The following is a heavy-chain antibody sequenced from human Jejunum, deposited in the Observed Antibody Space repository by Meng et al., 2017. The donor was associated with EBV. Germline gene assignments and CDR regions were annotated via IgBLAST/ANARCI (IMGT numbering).Heavy chain of an antibody. D-gene: IGHD3-16*02. Sequence: LEQSVDEVMQTVDSVLVSCKAFGYCFTSYDINWASQATGQGLEWMGWMNPNSDNTRYAQKFQGRVTMTRNTSIRTAYMELSSLRSEDTAVYYCARGRVWGSYQDYWGQGTLVTVSS. J-gene: IGHJ4*02. CDR1: GYCFTSYD. CDR3: ARGRVWGSYQDY. V-gene: IGHV1-8*01. CDR2: MNPNSDNT.